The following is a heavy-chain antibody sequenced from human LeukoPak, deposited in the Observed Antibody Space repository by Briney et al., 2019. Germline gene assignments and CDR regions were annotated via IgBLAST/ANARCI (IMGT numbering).Heavy chain of an antibody. V-gene: IGHV3-9*01. CDR2: ISWNSGSI. CDR3: ATSSREGEDSSGWASFDY. J-gene: IGHJ4*02. CDR1: GFSFDDYA. Sequence: PGRSLRLSCAVSGFSFDDYAMRWVRQAPGKDLEWVSGISWNSGSIGYAESVKGRFTISRDNAKNSLYLQMNSLRAEDTALYYCATSSREGEDSSGWASFDYWGQGTLVTVSS. D-gene: IGHD6-19*01.